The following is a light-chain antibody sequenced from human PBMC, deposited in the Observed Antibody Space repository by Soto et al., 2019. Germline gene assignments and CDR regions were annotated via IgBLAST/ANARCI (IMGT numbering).Light chain of an antibody. CDR3: QQYNSYSRT. CDR2: KAS. V-gene: IGKV1-5*03. Sequence: DIQLTQSPSTLSASVGDRVTITCRASQIISSWLSWYQPKPWKAPXLRIQKASSLESGVPSMFSGXGSGTEFTLTISSLQPDDFATYYCQQYNSYSRTFGQGTKVDIK. CDR1: QIISSW. J-gene: IGKJ1*01.